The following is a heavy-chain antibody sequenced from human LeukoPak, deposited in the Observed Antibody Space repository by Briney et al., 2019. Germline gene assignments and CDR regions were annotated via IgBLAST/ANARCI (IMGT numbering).Heavy chain of an antibody. CDR2: IIPIFGTA. Sequence: SVKVSCKASGYTFTSYGISWVRQAPGQGLEWMGGIIPIFGTANYAQKFQGRVTITADESTSTAYMELSSLRSEDTAVYYCARDGYCSGGSCYSHYYYGMDVWGQGTTVTVSS. V-gene: IGHV1-69*13. CDR3: ARDGYCSGGSCYSHYYYGMDV. J-gene: IGHJ6*02. D-gene: IGHD2-15*01. CDR1: GYTFTSYG.